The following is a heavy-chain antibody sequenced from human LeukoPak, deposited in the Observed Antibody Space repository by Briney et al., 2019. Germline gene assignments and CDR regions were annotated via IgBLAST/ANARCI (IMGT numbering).Heavy chain of an antibody. CDR1: GGSISSSSYY. J-gene: IGHJ4*02. V-gene: IGHV4-39*07. Sequence: SETLSLTCTVSGGSISSSSYYWGWIRQPPGKGLEWIGSMYYSGSTYYNPSLKSRVTISVDTSKNQFSLKLSSVTAADTAVYYCARDGERWLQLSAIDYWGQGTLVTVSS. CDR2: MYYSGST. D-gene: IGHD5-24*01. CDR3: ARDGERWLQLSAIDY.